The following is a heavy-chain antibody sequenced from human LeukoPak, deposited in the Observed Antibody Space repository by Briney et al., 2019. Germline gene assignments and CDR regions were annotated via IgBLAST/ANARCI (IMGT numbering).Heavy chain of an antibody. V-gene: IGHV4-34*01. Sequence: SETLSLSCSVYVGYFSGYYCRSIRQPPGKGLGWIGEINHSGSTNYNPSLKSRVTISVDTSKNQFSLKLSSVTAADTAVYYCARGRIAAAGTGPYYYYGMDVWGQGTTVTVSS. CDR1: VGYFSGYY. CDR2: INHSGST. CDR3: ARGRIAAAGTGPYYYYGMDV. J-gene: IGHJ6*02. D-gene: IGHD6-13*01.